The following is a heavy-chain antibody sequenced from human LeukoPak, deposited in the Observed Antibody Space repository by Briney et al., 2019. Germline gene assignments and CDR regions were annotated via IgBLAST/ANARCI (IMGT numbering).Heavy chain of an antibody. CDR3: ARDSPTIFGVVTFFPDY. V-gene: IGHV3-48*04. J-gene: IGHJ4*02. CDR1: GFTFSSYS. D-gene: IGHD3-3*01. CDR2: ITSDSSTI. Sequence: GGSLRLSCAASGFTFSSYSMNWVRQAPGKGLEWISYITSDSSTIYYADSVKGRFTISRDNAKNSLYLQMNSLRAEDTAVYYCARDSPTIFGVVTFFPDYWGQGTLVTVSS.